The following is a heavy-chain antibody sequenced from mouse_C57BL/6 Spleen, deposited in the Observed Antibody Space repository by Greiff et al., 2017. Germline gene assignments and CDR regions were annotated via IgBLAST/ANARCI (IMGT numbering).Heavy chain of an antibody. CDR2: INPSNGGT. V-gene: IGHV1-53*01. D-gene: IGHD2-1*01. Sequence: QVQLQQPGTELVKPGASVTLSCKASGYTFTSYWMHWVKQRPGQGLEWIGNINPSNGGTNYNEKFKSKATLTVYKSSSTADMQLSSLTSEDSAVYYCARSGNYEAMDYWGQGTSVTVSS. CDR1: GYTFTSYW. J-gene: IGHJ4*01. CDR3: ARSGNYEAMDY.